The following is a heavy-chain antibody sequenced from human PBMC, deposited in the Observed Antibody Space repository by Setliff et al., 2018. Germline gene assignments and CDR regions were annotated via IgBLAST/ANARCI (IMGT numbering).Heavy chain of an antibody. CDR3: ARDGGEY. CDR1: GFTFSSYW. CDR2: IKQDGSEK. J-gene: IGHJ4*02. V-gene: IGHV3-7*01. Sequence: GESLKISCAASGFTFSSYWMSWVRQAPGKGLEWVANIKQDGSEKYYVDSVRGRFTISRDNAENSLYLQMNSLRAEDTAVYYCARDGGEYWGQGTLVTVSS. D-gene: IGHD3-16*01.